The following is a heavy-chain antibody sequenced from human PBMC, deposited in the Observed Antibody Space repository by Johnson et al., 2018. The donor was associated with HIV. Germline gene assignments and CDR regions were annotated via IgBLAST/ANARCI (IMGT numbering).Heavy chain of an antibody. D-gene: IGHD3-22*01. V-gene: IGHV3-66*01. CDR1: GFTVSSNY. Sequence: EVQLVESGGGLVQPGGSLRLSCAASGFTVSSNYMSWVRQAPGKGLEWVSVIYSGGSTYYADSVKGRFTVSRDNSNNMLYLQMSSLRAADTALYYCAKRLGYDSRGDQFDIWGQGTMVTVSS. J-gene: IGHJ3*02. CDR3: AKRLGYDSRGDQFDI. CDR2: IYSGGST.